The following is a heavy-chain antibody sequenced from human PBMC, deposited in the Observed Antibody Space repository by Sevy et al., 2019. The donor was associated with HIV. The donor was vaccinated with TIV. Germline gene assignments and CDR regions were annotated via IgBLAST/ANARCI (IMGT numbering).Heavy chain of an antibody. J-gene: IGHJ4*02. D-gene: IGHD3-10*01. CDR3: ARDGGAITMVRGVIIRPSYFDY. CDR2: ISAYNGNT. V-gene: IGHV1-18*01. CDR1: GYTFTSYG. Sequence: ASVKVSCKASGYTFTSYGISWVRQAPGQGLEWMGWISAYNGNTNYAQKLQGRVTMTTDTSTRTAYMELRSLRSDDTAVYYCARDGGAITMVRGVIIRPSYFDYWGQGTLVTVSS.